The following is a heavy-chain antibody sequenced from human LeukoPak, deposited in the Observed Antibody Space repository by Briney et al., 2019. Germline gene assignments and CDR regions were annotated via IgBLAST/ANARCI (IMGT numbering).Heavy chain of an antibody. D-gene: IGHD3-22*01. J-gene: IGHJ4*02. CDR3: ARQHYYDSSGYYYTPFLDY. CDR1: GGSISSSSYY. CDR2: IYYSGST. V-gene: IGHV4-39*01. Sequence: SETLSLTCTVSGGSISSSSYYWGWIRQPPGKGLEWIGSIYYSGSTYYNPSLKSRVTISVDTSKNQFSLKLSSVTAADTAVYYCARQHYYDSSGYYYTPFLDYWGQGTLVTVSS.